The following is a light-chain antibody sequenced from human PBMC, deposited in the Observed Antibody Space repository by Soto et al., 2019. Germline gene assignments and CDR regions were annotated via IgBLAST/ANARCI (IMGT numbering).Light chain of an antibody. J-gene: IGLJ1*01. CDR3: SPYTSSSTLV. CDR1: SSDVGGYNY. CDR2: EVS. Sequence: QSVLTQPASVSGSPGQSITISCTGTSSDVGGYNYVSWYQQHPGKAPKLVIYEVSNRPSGVSNRFSGSKSGNTASLTISGLQAEDEADYYCSPYTSSSTLVFGTGTKVTVL. V-gene: IGLV2-14*01.